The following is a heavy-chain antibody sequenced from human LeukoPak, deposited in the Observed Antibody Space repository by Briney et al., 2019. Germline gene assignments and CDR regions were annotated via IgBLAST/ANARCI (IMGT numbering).Heavy chain of an antibody. D-gene: IGHD6-19*01. J-gene: IGHJ4*02. Sequence: SVKVSCKASGGTFISYAISWVRQAPGQGLEWMGGIIPIFGTANYAQKFQGRVTITTDESTSTAYTELSSLRSEDTAVYYCARGGSGWPTYFDYWGQGTLVTVSS. CDR3: ARGGSGWPTYFDY. V-gene: IGHV1-69*05. CDR1: GGTFISYA. CDR2: IIPIFGTA.